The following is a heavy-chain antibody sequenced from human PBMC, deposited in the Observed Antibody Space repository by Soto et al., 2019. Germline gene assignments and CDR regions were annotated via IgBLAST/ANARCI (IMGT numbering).Heavy chain of an antibody. V-gene: IGHV3-33*01. Sequence: QVQLVESGGGVVQSGRSLRLSCEASGFIFSTYGMHWVRQAPGKGLEWVALIWYDGTNEHYADSVKGRFTISKDNSKNTLHLEMSGLRVEDTAVYYCARETHGGSFDIWGQGTMVTVSS. CDR3: ARETHGGSFDI. D-gene: IGHD3-3*01. CDR2: IWYDGTNE. J-gene: IGHJ3*02. CDR1: GFIFSTYG.